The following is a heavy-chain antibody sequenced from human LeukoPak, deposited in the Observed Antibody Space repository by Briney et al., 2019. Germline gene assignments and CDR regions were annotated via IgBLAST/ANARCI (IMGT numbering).Heavy chain of an antibody. CDR3: AKDIKIYDVLPQVDN. CDR1: GFPFDDYV. Sequence: GRSLRLSCAASGFPFDDYVMHWVRQVPGKGLEWVSGISWNSGTIGYADSVKGRFTISRDNAKNSLYLQMNSLRTEDTAFYYRAKDIKIYDVLPQVDNWGQGTLVTVSS. V-gene: IGHV3-9*01. D-gene: IGHD3-9*01. CDR2: ISWNSGTI. J-gene: IGHJ4*02.